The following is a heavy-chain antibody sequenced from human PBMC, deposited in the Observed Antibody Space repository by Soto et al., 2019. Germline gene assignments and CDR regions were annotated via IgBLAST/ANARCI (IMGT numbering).Heavy chain of an antibody. CDR1: GFTFSSYG. CDR3: AREPRGFDP. J-gene: IGHJ5*02. V-gene: IGHV3-33*01. Sequence: QVQLVESGGGVVQPGRSLRLSCAASGFTFSSYGMHWVRQAPGKGLEWVAVIWYDGSNKYYADSVKGRFTISRDNSKNTLYLQMNSLRAEDTAVYYCAREPRGFDPWGQGTLVTVSS. CDR2: IWYDGSNK.